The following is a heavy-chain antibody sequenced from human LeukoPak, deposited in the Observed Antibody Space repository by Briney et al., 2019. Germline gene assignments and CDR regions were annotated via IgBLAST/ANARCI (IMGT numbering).Heavy chain of an antibody. V-gene: IGHV4-59*08. Sequence: SDTLSLTCTVSGGSISSYYWSWIRQPPGKGLEWIGYIYYSGSTSYNPSLKSRVTMSLDTSNNQFSLKLSSVTAADTAVYYCARQGYYDSSGYYYDWYFDLWGRGTLVTVSS. CDR3: ARQGYYDSSGYYYDWYFDL. D-gene: IGHD3-22*01. CDR1: GGSISSYY. J-gene: IGHJ2*01. CDR2: IYYSGST.